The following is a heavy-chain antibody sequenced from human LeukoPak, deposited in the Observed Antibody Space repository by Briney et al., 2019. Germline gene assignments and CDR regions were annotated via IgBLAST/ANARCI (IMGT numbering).Heavy chain of an antibody. J-gene: IGHJ4*01. D-gene: IGHD6-13*01. V-gene: IGHV3-11*04. CDR2: ISSSGSTI. CDR3: AKDKARAADYYFDY. Sequence: GGSLRLSCAASGFTFSDYYMSWIRQAPGKGLEWVSYISSSGSTIYYADSVKGRFTISRDNSKNTLYLQMNSLRPEDTAVYYCAKDKARAADYYFDYWGHGTLVTVSS. CDR1: GFTFSDYY.